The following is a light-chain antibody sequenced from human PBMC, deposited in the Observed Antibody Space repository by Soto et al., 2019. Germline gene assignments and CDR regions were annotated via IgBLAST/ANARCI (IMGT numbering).Light chain of an antibody. Sequence: VLTQSPGTLSLSTGERATLSCRASQSVYNNYLAWYQHKPGQAPRLLIYAASSRATGIPDRFSVSGSGTDFTLTISRLEPEDFAVYDCQQYGSSFTFGQGTRLEIK. CDR3: QQYGSSFT. J-gene: IGKJ5*01. CDR1: QSVYNNY. V-gene: IGKV3-20*01. CDR2: AAS.